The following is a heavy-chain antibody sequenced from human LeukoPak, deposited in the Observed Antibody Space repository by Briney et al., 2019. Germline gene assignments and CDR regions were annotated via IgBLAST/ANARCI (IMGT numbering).Heavy chain of an antibody. CDR2: IYYSGST. CDR1: GGSISSSSYY. CDR3: ASQLGLNFDY. V-gene: IGHV4-39*01. J-gene: IGHJ4*02. D-gene: IGHD7-27*01. Sequence: SETLSLTCTVSGGSISSSSYYWGWIRQPPGKGLEWIGGIYYSGSTYYNPSLKSRVTISVDTSKNQFSLKLSSVTAADTAVYYCASQLGLNFDYWGQGTPVTVSS.